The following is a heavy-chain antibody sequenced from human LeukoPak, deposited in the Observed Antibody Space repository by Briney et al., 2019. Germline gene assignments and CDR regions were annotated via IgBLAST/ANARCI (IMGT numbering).Heavy chain of an antibody. D-gene: IGHD3-3*01. J-gene: IGHJ5*02. CDR1: GGSFSGYY. CDR2: INHSGST. V-gene: IGHV4-34*01. Sequence: PSETLSLTCAVYGGSFSGYYWSWIRQPPGKGLEWIGEINHSGSTNYNPSLKSRVTISVDTSKNQFSLKLSSVTAADTAVYYCARGKGFWSGLAWFDPWGQGTLVTVSS. CDR3: ARGKGFWSGLAWFDP.